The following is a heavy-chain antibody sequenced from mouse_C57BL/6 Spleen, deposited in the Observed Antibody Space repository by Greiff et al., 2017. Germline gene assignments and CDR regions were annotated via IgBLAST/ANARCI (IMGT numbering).Heavy chain of an antibody. V-gene: IGHV7-3*01. CDR3: ARYFTTVGDYFDY. Sequence: EVQVVESGGGLVQPGGSLSLSCAASGFTFTDYYMSWVRQPPGKALEWLGFIRNKANGYTTEYSASVKGRFTISRDNSQSILYLQMNALRAEDSATYYCARYFTTVGDYFDYWGQGTTLTVSS. J-gene: IGHJ2*01. CDR2: IRNKANGYTT. D-gene: IGHD1-1*01. CDR1: GFTFTDYY.